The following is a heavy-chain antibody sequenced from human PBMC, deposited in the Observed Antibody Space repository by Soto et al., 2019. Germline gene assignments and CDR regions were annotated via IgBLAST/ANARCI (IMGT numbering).Heavy chain of an antibody. CDR2: IGVGGGDR. CDR1: GFTFSSYA. Sequence: EVQLLESGGGLVQPGGSLRLSCAASGFTFSSYAMSWVRQAPGKGLEWVSIIGVGGGDRYYPESVKGRFTISRDNSWDTLYLEMNSLRDEDTAVYYCARVRFGELVWGQGTLVTVSS. V-gene: IGHV3-23*01. D-gene: IGHD3-10*01. CDR3: ARVRFGELV. J-gene: IGHJ4*02.